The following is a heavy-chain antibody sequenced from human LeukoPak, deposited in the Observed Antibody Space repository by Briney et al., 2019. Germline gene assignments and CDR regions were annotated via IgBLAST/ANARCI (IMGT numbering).Heavy chain of an antibody. V-gene: IGHV3-7*03. CDR1: GFTFSSYW. Sequence: PGGSLRLSCAASGFTFSSYWMSWVRQAPGKGLEWVANIKQDGSEKYYVDSVKGRFTISRDNAKNSLYLQMNSLRAEDTALYYCAKSPTGIAVAGTLEWAVFDYWGQGTLVTVSS. D-gene: IGHD6-19*01. CDR2: IKQDGSEK. J-gene: IGHJ4*02. CDR3: AKSPTGIAVAGTLEWAVFDY.